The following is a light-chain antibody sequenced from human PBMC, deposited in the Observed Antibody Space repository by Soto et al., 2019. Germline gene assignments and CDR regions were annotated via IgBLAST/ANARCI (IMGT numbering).Light chain of an antibody. V-gene: IGLV2-8*01. CDR1: SSDVGGYNY. Sequence: QSALTQPPSASGSPGQSVTISCTGTSSDVGGYNYVSWYQQHTGKAPKLMIYEVSKRPSGVPDRFSGSKSGNTASLTVSVLQAEDEADYYCSSYEGSNNSLYVFGTGTKLTVL. CDR3: SSYEGSNNSLYV. CDR2: EVS. J-gene: IGLJ1*01.